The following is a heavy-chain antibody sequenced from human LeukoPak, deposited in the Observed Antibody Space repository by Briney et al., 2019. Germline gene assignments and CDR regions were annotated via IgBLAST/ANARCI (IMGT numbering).Heavy chain of an antibody. CDR2: NHYSGIT. CDR1: GDSIYSHY. D-gene: IGHD5-12*01. J-gene: IGHJ5*02. Sequence: PSETLSLTCTGSGDSIYSHYWNWLRQPPGKGPEWIGCNHYSGITYYSPSLKSRVAISVDTSKKQFSLRLNSVTAADTAVYYCARDTYDYYFGPWGQGTLVTVSS. CDR3: ARDTYDYYFGP. V-gene: IGHV4-59*11.